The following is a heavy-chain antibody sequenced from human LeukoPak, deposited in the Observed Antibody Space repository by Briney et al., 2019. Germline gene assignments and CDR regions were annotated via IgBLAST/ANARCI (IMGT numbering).Heavy chain of an antibody. CDR3: ATDGTGSSSSLWTY. Sequence: AASVKVSCKASGGTFSRYTVSWVRQAPGQGLEWMGGIIPMFDTANYAQKFQGRVTITTDESTSTAYMELSSLRSEDTAVYFRATDGTGSSSSLWTYWGQGTLVTVSS. V-gene: IGHV1-69*05. J-gene: IGHJ4*02. CDR2: IIPMFDTA. D-gene: IGHD6-13*01. CDR1: GGTFSRYT.